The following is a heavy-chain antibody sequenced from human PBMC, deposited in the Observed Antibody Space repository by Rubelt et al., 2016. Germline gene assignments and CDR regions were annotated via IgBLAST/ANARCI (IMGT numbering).Heavy chain of an antibody. CDR3: ARVGYSSGWEFDY. CDR2: IYYSGST. V-gene: IGHV4-34*01. D-gene: IGHD6-19*01. CDR1: GGSFSGYY. J-gene: IGHJ4*02. Sequence: QVQLQQWGAGLLKPSETLSLTCAVYGGSFSGYYWSWIRQPPGKGLEWIGSIYYSGSTYYNPSLKSGVTIPVDTSKNQFALKLSAVTAADTAVYYCARVGYSSGWEFDYWGQGTLVTVSS.